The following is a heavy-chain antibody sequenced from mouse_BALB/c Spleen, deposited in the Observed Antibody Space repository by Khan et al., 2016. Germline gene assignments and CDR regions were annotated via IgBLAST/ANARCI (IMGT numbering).Heavy chain of an antibody. CDR3: APIYDGYYRY. CDR1: GFNIKDTF. D-gene: IGHD2-3*01. V-gene: IGHV14-3*02. J-gene: IGHJ2*01. CDR2: IDPANGDT. Sequence: EVQLQESGAELVKPGASVKLSCTASGFNIKDTFLHWVKQRPEQGLEWLGRIDPANGDTKYDPNFQGKATITADTSSNTAYLHLSSLTSEDTAVYYCAPIYDGYYRYWGQGTALTVSS.